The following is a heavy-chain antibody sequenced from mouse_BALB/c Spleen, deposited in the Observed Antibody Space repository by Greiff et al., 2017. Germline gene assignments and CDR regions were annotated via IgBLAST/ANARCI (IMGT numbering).Heavy chain of an antibody. CDR3: ARVGYDYVAAWYAY. CDR2: ILPGSGST. CDR1: GYTFSSYW. V-gene: IGHV1-9*01. D-gene: IGHD2-4*01. J-gene: IGHJ3*01. Sequence: QVQLQQSGAELMKPGASVKISCKATGYTFSSYWIEWVKQRPGHGLEWIGEILPGSGSTNYNEKFKGKATFTADTSSNTAYMQLSSLTSEDSAVNDSARVGYDYVAAWYAYWGQGTLVTVSA.